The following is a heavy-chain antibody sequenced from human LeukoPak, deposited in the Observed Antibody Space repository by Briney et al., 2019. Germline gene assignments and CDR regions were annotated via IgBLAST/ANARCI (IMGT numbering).Heavy chain of an antibody. CDR3: VRGYYYDSSGYWVRAFDT. Sequence: SETLSLTCAVSGGSISSGGYSWSWIRQPPGKGLEWIGYMYHSGTTHYNPSLKSRVTISVDRSKNRFSLKLSSVTAADTAVYYCVRGYYYDSSGYWVRAFDTWGQGTMVTVSS. J-gene: IGHJ3*02. CDR2: MYHSGTT. V-gene: IGHV4-30-2*01. CDR1: GGSISSGGYS. D-gene: IGHD3-22*01.